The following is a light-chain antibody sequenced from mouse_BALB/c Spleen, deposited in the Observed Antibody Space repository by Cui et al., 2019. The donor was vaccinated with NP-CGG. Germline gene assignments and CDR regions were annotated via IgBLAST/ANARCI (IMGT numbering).Light chain of an antibody. J-gene: IGLJ1*01. CDR3: ALWYSNHWV. CDR1: TGPVTTSNY. Sequence: QAVVTHESALTTSPGETVTLTCRSSTGPVTTSNYANWVQEKPDHLFTGLIGGTNNRAPGVPARFSGSLIGDKAALTITGAQTEDEAIYFCALWYSNHWVFGGGTKLTVL. V-gene: IGLV1*01. CDR2: GTN.